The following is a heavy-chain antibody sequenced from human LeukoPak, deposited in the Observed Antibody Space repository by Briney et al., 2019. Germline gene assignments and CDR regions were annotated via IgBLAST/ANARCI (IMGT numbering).Heavy chain of an antibody. D-gene: IGHD3-3*01. CDR2: INPDTGDT. CDR3: SIYEV. CDR1: GYIFTDYY. Sequence: ASMKVSCKASGYIFTDYYMNWVRQAPGQGLEWMGWINPDTGDTNYAQKFQGRVTMTRDTSISTAYMELSRLKYDDTAMYYCSIYEVWGQGQWSPSRQ. J-gene: IGHJ3*01. V-gene: IGHV1-2*02.